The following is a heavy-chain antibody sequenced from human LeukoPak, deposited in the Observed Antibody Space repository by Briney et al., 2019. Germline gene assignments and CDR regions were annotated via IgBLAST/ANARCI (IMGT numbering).Heavy chain of an antibody. J-gene: IGHJ5*02. Sequence: GASVKVSCKASGYTFTSYDINWVRQATGQGLEWMGWMNPNSGNTGYAQKFQGRVTMTRNTSISTAYTELSSLRPEDTAVYYCARVEIRWWFDPWGQGTLVTVSS. CDR1: GYTFTSYD. CDR2: MNPNSGNT. D-gene: IGHD4-23*01. V-gene: IGHV1-8*01. CDR3: ARVEIRWWFDP.